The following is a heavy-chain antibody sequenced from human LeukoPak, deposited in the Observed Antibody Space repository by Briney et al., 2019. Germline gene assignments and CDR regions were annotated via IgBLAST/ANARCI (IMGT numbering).Heavy chain of an antibody. CDR2: VSSDGSIK. CDR1: GFTFSSYG. J-gene: IGHJ4*02. CDR3: ARGYSSSWLGYFDY. V-gene: IGHV3-30*03. Sequence: LSGGSLRLSCAASGFTFSSYGIHWVRQAPGKGLEWVAVVSSDGSIKYYADSVKGRFTISRDTSKNTVYLQMNSLGTEDTAFYYCARGYSSSWLGYFDYWGQGTLVTVSS. D-gene: IGHD6-13*01.